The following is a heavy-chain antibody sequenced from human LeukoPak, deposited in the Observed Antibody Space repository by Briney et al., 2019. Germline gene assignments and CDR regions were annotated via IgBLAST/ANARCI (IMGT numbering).Heavy chain of an antibody. J-gene: IGHJ4*02. Sequence: SVKVSCKASGGTFSSYAISWVRQAPGQGLEWMGRIIPIFGTANYAQKFQGRVTVTTDESTSTAYMELSSLRSEDTAVYYCAGKYSSSWYGLDYWGQGTLVTVSS. V-gene: IGHV1-69*05. CDR2: IIPIFGTA. CDR1: GGTFSSYA. CDR3: AGKYSSSWYGLDY. D-gene: IGHD6-13*01.